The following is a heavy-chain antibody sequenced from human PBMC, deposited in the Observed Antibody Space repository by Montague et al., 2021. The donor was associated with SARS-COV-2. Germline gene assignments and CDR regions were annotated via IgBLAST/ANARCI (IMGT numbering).Heavy chain of an antibody. J-gene: IGHJ6*02. D-gene: IGHD3-9*01. CDR2: IYYSGST. Sequence: SETLSLTCTVSGGTISGSYWSWIRQPPEKGLEWIGYIYYSGSTKYNPSLKSRVTISLDTSKNQFFLKLTSVTAADTAVYYCARGFDILNYYYYTMDVWGQGTTVTVSS. CDR1: GGTISGSY. CDR3: ARGFDILNYYYYTMDV. V-gene: IGHV4-59*01.